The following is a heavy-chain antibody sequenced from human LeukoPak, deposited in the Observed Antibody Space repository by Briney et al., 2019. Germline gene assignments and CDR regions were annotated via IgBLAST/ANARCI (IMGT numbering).Heavy chain of an antibody. J-gene: IGHJ4*02. CDR3: ARGDMTTVTPNFDY. CDR2: IKQDGSEK. D-gene: IGHD4-17*01. V-gene: IGHV3-7*01. CDR1: GFTFSSYW. Sequence: GGSLRLSCAASGFTFSSYWMSWVRQAPGKGLEWVANIKQDGSEKYYVDSVKGRFTISGDNAKNSLYLQMNSLRAEDTAVYYCARGDMTTVTPNFDYWGQGTLVTVSS.